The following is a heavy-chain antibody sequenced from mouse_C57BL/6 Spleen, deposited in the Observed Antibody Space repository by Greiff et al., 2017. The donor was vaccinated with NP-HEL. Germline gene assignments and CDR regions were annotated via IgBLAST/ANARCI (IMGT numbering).Heavy chain of an antibody. CDR3: ARQQFNYSNSWFAY. J-gene: IGHJ3*01. CDR2: IYPGSGST. CDR1: GYTFTSYW. Sequence: VQLQQPGAELVKPGASVKMSCKASGYTFTSYWITWVKQRPGQGLEWIGEIYPGSGSTNYNEKFKSKATLTVDTSSSTAYMQLSSLTSEDSAVYYAARQQFNYSNSWFAYWGQGTLVTVSS. D-gene: IGHD2-5*01. V-gene: IGHV1-55*01.